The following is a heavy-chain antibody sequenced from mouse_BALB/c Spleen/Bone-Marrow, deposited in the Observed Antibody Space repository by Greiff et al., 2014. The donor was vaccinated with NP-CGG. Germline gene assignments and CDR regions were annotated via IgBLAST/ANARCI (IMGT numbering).Heavy chain of an antibody. J-gene: IGHJ4*01. Sequence: VVESGGDLVKPGGSLKLSCAASGFTFSSYGMSWGRQTPDKRLEWVATISSGGSNTYYPDSVKGRFTISRDNAKNTLYLQMSSLKSEDTAMYYCARHQRYYAMDYWGQGTSVTVSS. CDR3: ARHQRYYAMDY. V-gene: IGHV5-6*01. CDR2: ISSGGSNT. CDR1: GFTFSSYG.